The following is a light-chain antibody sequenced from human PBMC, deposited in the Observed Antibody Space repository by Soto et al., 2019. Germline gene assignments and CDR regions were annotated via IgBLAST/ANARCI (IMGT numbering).Light chain of an antibody. Sequence: IVMTQSPLSLPVTPLEPASISFSSIQILLHTNGKKYMDWYLQKPGQSPQLLIYLGSNRASGVPDRFSGSGSGTDFSLKISRVEAEDVGVYYCMQALQTPITFGQGTRLEI. J-gene: IGKJ5*01. CDR1: QILLHTNGKKY. CDR3: MQALQTPIT. CDR2: LGS. V-gene: IGKV2-28*01.